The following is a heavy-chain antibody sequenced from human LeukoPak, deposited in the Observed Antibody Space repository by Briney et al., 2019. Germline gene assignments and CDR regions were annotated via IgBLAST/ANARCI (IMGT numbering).Heavy chain of an antibody. D-gene: IGHD1/OR15-1a*01. V-gene: IGHV3-21*01. J-gene: IGHJ4*02. CDR2: ISSSSSYI. CDR3: ARWEHAGGYVY. Sequence: PGGSLRLSCAASGFTFSSYSMNWVRQAPGKGLDWVSSISSSSSYIYYADSVKGRFTISRDNAKNSVYLQMNSLRAEDTAVYYCARWEHAGGYVYWGQGTLVTVSS. CDR1: GFTFSSYS.